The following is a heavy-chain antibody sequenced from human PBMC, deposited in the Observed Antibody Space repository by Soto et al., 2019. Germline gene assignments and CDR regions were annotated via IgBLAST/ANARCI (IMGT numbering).Heavy chain of an antibody. D-gene: IGHD2-8*01. CDR1: GFTFRDYS. CDR2: ITSKSTYI. Sequence: LRLSCAASGFTFRDYSLNWVRQAPGKGLEWVSSITSKSTYIYYADSVKGRFTISRDNAKSSLYLQMDSLRADDTAVYFCARSGVAALDSWGQGTLVTVSS. J-gene: IGHJ5*01. V-gene: IGHV3-21*06. CDR3: ARSGVAALDS.